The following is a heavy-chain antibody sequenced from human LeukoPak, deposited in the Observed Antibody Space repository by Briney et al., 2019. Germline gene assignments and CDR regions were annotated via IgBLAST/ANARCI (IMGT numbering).Heavy chain of an antibody. Sequence: SETLSLTCTVSGGSISSYYWSWIRQPAGKGLEWIGRIYSSGSTNYNPSLKSRVTMSVDTSKNQFSLKLSSVTAADTAVYYCARDLLRRTNGVCILDYWGQGTLVTVSS. CDR3: ARDLLRRTNGVCILDY. CDR1: GGSISSYY. CDR2: IYSSGST. V-gene: IGHV4-4*07. D-gene: IGHD2-8*01. J-gene: IGHJ4*02.